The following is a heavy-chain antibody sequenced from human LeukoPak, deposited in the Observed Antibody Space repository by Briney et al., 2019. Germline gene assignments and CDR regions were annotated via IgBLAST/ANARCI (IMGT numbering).Heavy chain of an antibody. Sequence: GGSLRLSCAASGFALSAYWMNWVRQAPGKGLQWLANIKQDGTVQHYVDSVKGRFTISRDNAKNSLFLQLNSLRAEDTALYYCARDYTATGAMDVWGQGTTVTVSS. CDR3: ARDYTATGAMDV. V-gene: IGHV3-7*01. J-gene: IGHJ6*02. CDR1: GFALSAYW. D-gene: IGHD2-21*02. CDR2: IKQDGTVQ.